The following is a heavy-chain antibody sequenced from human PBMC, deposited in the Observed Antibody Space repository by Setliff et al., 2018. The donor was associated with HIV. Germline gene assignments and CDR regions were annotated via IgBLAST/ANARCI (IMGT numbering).Heavy chain of an antibody. CDR1: GYTFTNYA. CDR2: INTNTGNP. J-gene: IGHJ4*02. V-gene: IGHV7-4-1*02. D-gene: IGHD6-19*01. Sequence: GASVKVSCKASGYTFTNYAINWVRQAPGQGLEWMGWINTNTGNPTYAQGFTGRFVFSLDTSVSTAYLQISSLKAEDTAMYYCARDPANSGGWDWGQGTLVTVSS. CDR3: ARDPANSGGWD.